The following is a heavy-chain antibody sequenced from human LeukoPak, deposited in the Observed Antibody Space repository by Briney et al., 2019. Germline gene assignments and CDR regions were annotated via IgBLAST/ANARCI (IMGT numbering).Heavy chain of an antibody. CDR3: ARGDGFTLGF. CDR1: GYTFSAYA. J-gene: IGHJ4*02. CDR2: ARAGPTET. D-gene: IGHD5-24*01. Sequence: ASVKVSCKASGYTFSAYAVHWVRQAPGQSLEWMGWARAGPTETPYSQKFQGRVPITRDASANIAYMELSRLRSEDTAVFYCARGDGFTLGFWGQGTPVTVSS. V-gene: IGHV1-3*01.